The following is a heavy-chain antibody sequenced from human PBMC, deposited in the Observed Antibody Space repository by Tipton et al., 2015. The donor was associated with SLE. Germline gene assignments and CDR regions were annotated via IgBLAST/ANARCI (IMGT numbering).Heavy chain of an antibody. Sequence: TLSLTCTVSGGSIGSGGYYCSRIRQHTGKGLEWIGYIYYGGSTYYNPSLKSRVTISVDTSKNQFSLKLSSVTAADTAVYYCARQGAVAGFDYWGQGTLVTVSS. CDR1: GGSIGSGGYY. J-gene: IGHJ4*02. V-gene: IGHV4-31*03. D-gene: IGHD6-19*01. CDR2: IYYGGST. CDR3: ARQGAVAGFDY.